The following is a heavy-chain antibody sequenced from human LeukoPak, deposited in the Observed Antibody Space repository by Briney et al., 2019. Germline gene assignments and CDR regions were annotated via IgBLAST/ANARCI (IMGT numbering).Heavy chain of an antibody. J-gene: IGHJ3*02. Sequence: GGSLRLSCAASGFTFDDYAMHWVRQAPGKGLEWVSGISWNSGSIGYADSVKGRFTISRDNAKNSLYLQMNSLKPEDTALYYCAKDKAIGSYDAFDIWGQGTMVTVSS. CDR3: AKDKAIGSYDAFDI. CDR1: GFTFDDYA. D-gene: IGHD1-26*01. V-gene: IGHV3-9*01. CDR2: ISWNSGSI.